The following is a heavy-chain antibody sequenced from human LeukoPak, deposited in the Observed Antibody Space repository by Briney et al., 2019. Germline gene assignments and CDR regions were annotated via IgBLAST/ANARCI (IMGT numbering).Heavy chain of an antibody. CDR3: AKDSWNYFLGGSRPRHFDY. D-gene: IGHD1-7*01. CDR2: ISYDGSNK. J-gene: IGHJ4*02. V-gene: IGHV3-30*18. Sequence: GRSLRLSCAASGFTFSSYGMHWVRQAPGKGLEWVAVISYDGSNKYYTDSVKGRFTISRDNSKNTLYLQVNSLRAEDTAVYYCAKDSWNYFLGGSRPRHFDYWGQGTLVTVSS. CDR1: GFTFSSYG.